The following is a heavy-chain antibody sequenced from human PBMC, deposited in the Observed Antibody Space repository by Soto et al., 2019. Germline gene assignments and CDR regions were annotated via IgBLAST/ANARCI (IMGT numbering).Heavy chain of an antibody. D-gene: IGHD3-9*01. Sequence: EVQLLESGGGLVQPGGSLKPSCSASGFIFSTDAMNWVCQAPGKGLEWGSAVGCNGLDTYYADSVKGRFTIPRDNSKNTLYLQMNSLRAEDTAVYYCAGRAGYPVDYWGQGTLVTVSS. J-gene: IGHJ4*02. CDR2: VGCNGLDT. V-gene: IGHV3-23*01. CDR1: GFIFSTDA. CDR3: AGRAGYPVDY.